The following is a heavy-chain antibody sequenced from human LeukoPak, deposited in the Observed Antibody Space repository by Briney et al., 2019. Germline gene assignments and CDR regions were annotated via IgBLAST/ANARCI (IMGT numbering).Heavy chain of an antibody. V-gene: IGHV2-5*02. J-gene: IGHJ4*02. CDR1: GFSLSTSGVG. CDR3: AHSPLGYCSSTSCTYYYYFDY. Sequence: SGPTLVNPTQTLTLTCTFSGFSLSTSGVGVSWIRQPPGKALEWLALIYWDDDKRYSPSLKSRLTITKDTSKNQVVLTMTNMDPVDTATYYCAHSPLGYCSSTSCTYYYYFDYWGQGTLVTVSS. D-gene: IGHD2-2*01. CDR2: IYWDDDK.